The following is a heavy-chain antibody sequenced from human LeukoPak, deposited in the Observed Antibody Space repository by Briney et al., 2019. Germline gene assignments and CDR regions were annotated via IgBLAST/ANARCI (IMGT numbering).Heavy chain of an antibody. CDR1: GFTFSNYW. Sequence: QAGGSLRLSCAASGFTFSNYWMHWVRQAPGKGLVWVSRINDGTGTSYADSVKGRFTISRENTKNTLYLQMNSLRVEDTAVYYCARGLRGPDYWGQGSLVTVSS. CDR2: INDGTGT. V-gene: IGHV3-74*01. J-gene: IGHJ4*02. D-gene: IGHD3-10*01. CDR3: ARGLRGPDY.